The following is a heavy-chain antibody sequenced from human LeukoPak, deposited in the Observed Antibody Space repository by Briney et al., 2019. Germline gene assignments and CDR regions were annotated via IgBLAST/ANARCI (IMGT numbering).Heavy chain of an antibody. J-gene: IGHJ6*02. V-gene: IGHV4-34*01. CDR3: ARVGTTSYGMDV. D-gene: IGHD4-17*01. CDR2: INHSGST. Sequence: PSETLSLTCAVYGGSFSGYYWSWIRQPPGKGLEWIGEINHSGSTNYNPSLKSRVTISVDTSKNQFSLKLSSVTAADTAVYYCARVGTTSYGMDVWGQGITVTVSS. CDR1: GGSFSGYY.